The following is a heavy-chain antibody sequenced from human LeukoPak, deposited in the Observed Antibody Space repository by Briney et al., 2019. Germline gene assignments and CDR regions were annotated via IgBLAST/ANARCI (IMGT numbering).Heavy chain of an antibody. CDR2: IKEDGSDK. CDR3: ASPRGGDLDY. J-gene: IGHJ4*02. D-gene: IGHD4-17*01. CDR1: GFTFSSYW. V-gene: IGHV3-7*01. Sequence: GGSLRLSCAASGFTFSSYWMSWVRQAPGKGLEWVANIKEDGSDKYYVDSVKGRFSISRDNARNSLYLQMNSLTAEDTAVYYCASPRGGDLDYWGQGTLVTVSS.